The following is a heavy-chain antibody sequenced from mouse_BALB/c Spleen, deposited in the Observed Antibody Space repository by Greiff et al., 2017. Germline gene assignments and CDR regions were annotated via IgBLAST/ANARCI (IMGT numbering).Heavy chain of an antibody. J-gene: IGHJ3*01. D-gene: IGHD3-3*01. CDR2: INPYNVGT. CDR1: GYTFTSYV. V-gene: IGHV1-14*01. CDR3: ASRDGLAY. Sequence: HLVESGPELVKPGASVKMSCKASGYTFTSYVMHWVKQKPGQGLEWIGYINPYNVGTKYNEKFKGKATLTSDKSSSTAYMELSSLTSEDSAVYYCASRDGLAYWGQGTLVTVSA.